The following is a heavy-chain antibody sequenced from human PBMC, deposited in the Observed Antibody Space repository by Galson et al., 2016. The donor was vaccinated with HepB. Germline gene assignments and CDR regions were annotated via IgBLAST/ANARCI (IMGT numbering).Heavy chain of an antibody. CDR3: ARPGEMATSTWGYAFGI. CDR2: ISPGDSDT. Sequence: QSGAEVKKPGESLKISCKGSGYSFTTYWIGWVRQMPGKGLEWMGIISPGDSDTRYSPSFQGQVTISADKSISTAYLRWSSLKASDTAMYYCARPGEMATSTWGYAFGIWGQGTMVTVSS. CDR1: GYSFTTYW. V-gene: IGHV5-51*01. D-gene: IGHD5-24*01. J-gene: IGHJ3*02.